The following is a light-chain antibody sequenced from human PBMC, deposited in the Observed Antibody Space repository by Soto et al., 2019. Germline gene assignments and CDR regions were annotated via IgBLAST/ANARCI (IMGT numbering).Light chain of an antibody. CDR1: SSDVGGYNY. V-gene: IGLV2-14*01. J-gene: IGLJ1*01. CDR2: DVS. CDR3: NSYTTSNTRQIV. Sequence: LTQPASVPGSPGQSITISCTGTSSDVGGYNYVSWYQQHPGKAPKFMIYDVSNRPSGVSTRFSGSKSGNTASLTISGLQVEDEADYYCNSYTTSNTRQIVFGTGTKV.